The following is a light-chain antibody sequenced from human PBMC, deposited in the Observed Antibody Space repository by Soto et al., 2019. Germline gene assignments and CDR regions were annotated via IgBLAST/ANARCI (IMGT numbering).Light chain of an antibody. V-gene: IGKV1-13*02. CDR1: QGISRA. CDR2: DAS. Sequence: AIQLTQSPSSLSASVGDRVTITCRASQGISRALAWYQQKPGKAPKPLVYDASSLESGVPSRLSGSGSGTEFTLIISSLQPDDFATYYCQQYGSYWTFGQGTKVDIK. J-gene: IGKJ1*01. CDR3: QQYGSYWT.